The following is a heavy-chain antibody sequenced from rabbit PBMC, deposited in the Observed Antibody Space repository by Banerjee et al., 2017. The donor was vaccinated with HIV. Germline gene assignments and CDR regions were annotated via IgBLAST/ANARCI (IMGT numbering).Heavy chain of an antibody. V-gene: IGHV1S45*01. J-gene: IGHJ4*01. Sequence: QEQLEESGGGMGKPGGTLTLTCTASGFSFSNKYVMCWVRQAPGKGLEWIACINTSSGSTVYATWANGRFAISRPSSTTVALQIARLTAAETDTYYCARDLAGVIGWYFDLWGPGTLVTV. D-gene: IGHD4-1*01. CDR3: ARDLAGVIGWYFDL. CDR1: GFSFSNKYV. CDR2: INTSSGST.